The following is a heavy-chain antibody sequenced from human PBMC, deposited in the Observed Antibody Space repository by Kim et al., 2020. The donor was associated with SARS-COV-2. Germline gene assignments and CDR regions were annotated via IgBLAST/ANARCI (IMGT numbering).Heavy chain of an antibody. CDR3: ARVNRSSSWYEAYYYYGMDV. CDR1: GFTFSSYW. V-gene: IGHV3-7*01. CDR2: IKQDGSEK. J-gene: IGHJ6*02. Sequence: GGSLRLSCAASGFTFSSYWMSWVRQAPGKGLEWVANIKQDGSEKYYVDSVKGRFTISRDNAKNSLYLQMNSLRAEDTAVYYCARVNRSSSWYEAYYYYGMDVWGQGTTVTVSS. D-gene: IGHD6-13*01.